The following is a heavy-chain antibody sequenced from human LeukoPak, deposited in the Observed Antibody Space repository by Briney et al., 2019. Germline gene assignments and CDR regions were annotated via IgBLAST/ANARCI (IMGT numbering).Heavy chain of an antibody. V-gene: IGHV4-34*01. CDR3: ARGPSRYRPELDY. J-gene: IGHJ4*02. Sequence: LETLSLTCAVYGGSFSGYYWSWIRQPPGKGLEWIGEINHSGSTNYNPSLKSRVTISVDTSKNQFSLKLSSVTAADTAVYYCARGPSRYRPELDYWGQGTLVTVSS. CDR1: GGSFSGYY. CDR2: INHSGST. D-gene: IGHD5-18*01.